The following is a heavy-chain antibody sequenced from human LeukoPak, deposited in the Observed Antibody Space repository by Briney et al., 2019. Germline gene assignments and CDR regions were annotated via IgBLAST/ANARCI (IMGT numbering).Heavy chain of an antibody. V-gene: IGHV1-69*13. D-gene: IGHD5-12*01. CDR1: GGTFISYT. Sequence: SVKVSCKASGGTFISYTISWVRQAPGQGLEWMGGIIPIFGTANYAQKFQGRVTITADESTSTAYMELSSLRSEDTAVYYYARDNGPLDGYDSTPYGMDVWGQGTTVTVSS. J-gene: IGHJ6*02. CDR2: IIPIFGTA. CDR3: ARDNGPLDGYDSTPYGMDV.